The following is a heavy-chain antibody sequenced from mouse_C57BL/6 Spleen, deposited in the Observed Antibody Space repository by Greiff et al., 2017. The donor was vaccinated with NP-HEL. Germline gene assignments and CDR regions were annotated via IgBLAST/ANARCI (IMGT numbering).Heavy chain of an antibody. Sequence: VQLQQSGPELVKPGASVKISCKASGYSFTGYYMNWVKQSPEKSLEWIGEINPSTGGTTYNQKFKAKATLTVDKSSSTADMQLKSLTSEDAAVYYCARDMINYAMDYWGQGTSVTVSS. CDR3: ARDMINYAMDY. D-gene: IGHD2-3*01. CDR1: GYSFTGYY. J-gene: IGHJ4*01. CDR2: INPSTGGT. V-gene: IGHV1-42*01.